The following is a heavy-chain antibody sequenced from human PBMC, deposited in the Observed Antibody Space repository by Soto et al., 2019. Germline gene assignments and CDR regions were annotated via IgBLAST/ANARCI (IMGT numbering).Heavy chain of an antibody. CDR2: IYYSGST. D-gene: IGHD3-22*01. Sequence: SETLSLTCTVSGGSISSSSYYWGWIRQPPGKGLEWIGSIYYSGSTYYNPSLKSRVTISVDTSKNQFTLKLSSVTAADTAVYYRARLGWARRYHSSDYWGQGTLVTVSS. CDR3: ARLGWARRYHSSDY. V-gene: IGHV4-39*01. CDR1: GGSISSSSYY. J-gene: IGHJ4*02.